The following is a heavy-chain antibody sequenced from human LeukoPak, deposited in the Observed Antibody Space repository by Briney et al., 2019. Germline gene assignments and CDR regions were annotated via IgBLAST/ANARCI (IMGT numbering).Heavy chain of an antibody. CDR3: ARSYGSGSYEFDY. Sequence: ASVKVSCKASGGTFSSYAISWVRQAPGQGLEWMGGIIPIFGTANYAQKFQGRVTMTRNTSISTAYMELSSLRSEDTAVYYCARSYGSGSYEFDYWGQGTLVTVSS. D-gene: IGHD3-10*01. CDR1: GGTFSSYA. J-gene: IGHJ4*02. V-gene: IGHV1-69*05. CDR2: IIPIFGTA.